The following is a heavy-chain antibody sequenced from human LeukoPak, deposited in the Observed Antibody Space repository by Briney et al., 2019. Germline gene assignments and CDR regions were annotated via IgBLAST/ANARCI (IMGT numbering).Heavy chain of an antibody. CDR2: VYHSGTT. Sequence: SETLSLTCTVSGGSISTHYWSWIRQPPGKGLEWIGYVYHSGTTNYNPSLKSRLTISVDTSKNQFSLRLSSVTAADTAVCYCARDSSGWLYYSDYWGQGALVTVSS. V-gene: IGHV4-59*11. D-gene: IGHD6-19*01. J-gene: IGHJ4*02. CDR1: GGSISTHY. CDR3: ARDSSGWLYYSDY.